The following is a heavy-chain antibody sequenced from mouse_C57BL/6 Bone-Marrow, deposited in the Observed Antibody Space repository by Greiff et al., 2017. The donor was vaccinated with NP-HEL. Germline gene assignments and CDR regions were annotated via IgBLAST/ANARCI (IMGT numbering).Heavy chain of an antibody. V-gene: IGHV1-64*01. Sequence: QVQLQQPGAELVKPGASVKLSCKASGYTFTSYWMHWVKQRPGQGLEWIGMIHPNSGSTNYNEKFKSKATLTVDKSSSTAYMQLSSLTSEDSAVYYGAREGFITTVGAMDYWGQGTSVTVSS. J-gene: IGHJ4*01. CDR3: AREGFITTVGAMDY. CDR1: GYTFTSYW. D-gene: IGHD1-1*01. CDR2: IHPNSGST.